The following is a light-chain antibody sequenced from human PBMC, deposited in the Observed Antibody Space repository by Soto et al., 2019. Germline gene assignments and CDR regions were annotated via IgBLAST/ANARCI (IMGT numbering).Light chain of an antibody. V-gene: IGKV3-15*01. J-gene: IGKJ4*01. CDR1: QSVTYN. Sequence: EIVMTQSPATLSVSPGETATLSCRASQSVTYNLAWYQQKPGQGPRLLIYGAFTRATGIPARFSGSGSGTEVTLTISSLRSEDFAVYYCQQYKNWPPLTFGGGTKVEIK. CDR2: GAF. CDR3: QQYKNWPPLT.